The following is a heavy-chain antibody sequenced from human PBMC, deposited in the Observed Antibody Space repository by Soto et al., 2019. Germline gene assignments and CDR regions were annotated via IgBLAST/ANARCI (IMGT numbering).Heavy chain of an antibody. CDR3: AREDLQGLTYYDFWSGFSTGDDAFDI. D-gene: IGHD3-3*01. Sequence: SQTLSLTCAISGDSVSSNSAAWNWVRQSPSGGLEWLGRTSYRSKSYTDYAVSVKSRITINPDTSKNQFSLQLNSVTPEDTAVYYCAREDLQGLTYYDFWSGFSTGDDAFDIWGQGTMVTV. CDR2: TSYRSKSYT. V-gene: IGHV6-1*01. J-gene: IGHJ3*02. CDR1: GDSVSSNSAA.